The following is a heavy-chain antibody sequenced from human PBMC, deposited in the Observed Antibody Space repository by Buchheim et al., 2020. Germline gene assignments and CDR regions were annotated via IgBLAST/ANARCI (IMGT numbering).Heavy chain of an antibody. Sequence: EVQLVESGGGLVQPGGSLRLSCAASGFSFGTYWMHWVRQVPGKGLLWVSRINADGSSSTHADSVKGRFTISRDNANNRLYLQMSSLTAEDAAVYYCARDRHYRDTSGQRFGYWGRGTL. CDR1: GFSFGTYW. J-gene: IGHJ4*02. D-gene: IGHD3-22*01. V-gene: IGHV3-74*01. CDR2: INADGSSS. CDR3: ARDRHYRDTSGQRFGY.